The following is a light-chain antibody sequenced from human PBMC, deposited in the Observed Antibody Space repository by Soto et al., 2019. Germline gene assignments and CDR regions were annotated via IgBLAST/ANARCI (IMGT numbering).Light chain of an antibody. V-gene: IGLV2-23*01. J-gene: IGLJ1*01. CDR2: EGS. Sequence: QSALTQPASVSGPPGQSITISCAGSVSNVGSFGPVSWYQQRPGQVPKLIIYEGSRRPSGVSSRLSGSKSGNTAYLTISGLQADDEGDYYCCSYAGSNNFVFGTGTKVTIL. CDR3: CSYAGSNNFV. CDR1: VSNVGSFGP.